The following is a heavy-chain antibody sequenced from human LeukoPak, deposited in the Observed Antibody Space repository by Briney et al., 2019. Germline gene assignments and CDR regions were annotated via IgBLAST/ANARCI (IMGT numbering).Heavy chain of an antibody. CDR2: INPNSGGT. CDR1: GYTFTGYY. J-gene: IGHJ5*02. V-gene: IGHV1-2*02. CDR3: ARVAPLYCSGGSCYKNWFDP. D-gene: IGHD2-15*01. Sequence: ASVKVSCKASGYTFTGYYMHWVRQAPGQGLEWMGWINPNSGGTNYAQKFQGRVTMTRDTSISTAYMELSRLRSDDTAVYYCARVAPLYCSGGSCYKNWFDPWGQGTLVTVSS.